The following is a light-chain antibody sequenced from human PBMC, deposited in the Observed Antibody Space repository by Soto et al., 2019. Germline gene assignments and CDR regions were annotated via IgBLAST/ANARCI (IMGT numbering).Light chain of an antibody. CDR2: DVT. Sequence: QSVLTQPASVSGSPGQSIAISCTGTSSDVGGYNYVSWYQQHPGKAPKLIIFDVTNRPSGVSDRFSGSKSGSTAYLTISGLQADDEADYYCTSFAGSGTYVFGTGTKLTVL. V-gene: IGLV2-14*01. J-gene: IGLJ1*01. CDR1: SSDVGGYNY. CDR3: TSFAGSGTYV.